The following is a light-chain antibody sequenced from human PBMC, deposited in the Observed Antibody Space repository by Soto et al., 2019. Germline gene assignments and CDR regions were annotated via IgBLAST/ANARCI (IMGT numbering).Light chain of an antibody. J-gene: IGKJ4*01. CDR3: QQYGSSTGLT. CDR1: QSVSSSY. Sequence: EMFRTFSPVPLSVSPVDADALSFRASQSVSSSYLAWYQQKPGQAPRLLIYGASSRATGIPDRFSGSGSGTDFTLTISRLEPEDFAVYYCQQYGSSTGLTFGGGTKVDIK. CDR2: GAS. V-gene: IGKV3-20*01.